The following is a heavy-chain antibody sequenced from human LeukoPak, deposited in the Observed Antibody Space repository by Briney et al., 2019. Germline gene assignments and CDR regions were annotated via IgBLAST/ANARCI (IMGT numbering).Heavy chain of an antibody. CDR3: ARGAWTSSFDY. CDR2: VNPNSGDT. Sequence: GAPVTVSCKASGYTFTSYDVNWVRQAPGQGLGWMGWVNPNSGDTAHAQNFQGRVTMTRDTSINTAYMELSSLRSEDTAVYYCARGAWTSSFDYWGQGTLVTVSS. CDR1: GYTFTSYD. J-gene: IGHJ4*02. V-gene: IGHV1-8*01. D-gene: IGHD6-6*01.